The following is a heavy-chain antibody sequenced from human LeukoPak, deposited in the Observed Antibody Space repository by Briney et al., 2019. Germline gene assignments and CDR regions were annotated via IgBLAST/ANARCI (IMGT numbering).Heavy chain of an antibody. CDR2: ISYDGSNK. Sequence: PGGSLRLSCAASGFTFSSYGMHWVRQAPGKGLEWVAVISYDGSNKYYADSVKGRFTISRDNSKNSLYLRMSNLRTEDTATYYCARATCTGRSCYYAWGRGTLVTVSA. V-gene: IGHV3-30*03. D-gene: IGHD2-15*01. J-gene: IGHJ5*02. CDR1: GFTFSSYG. CDR3: ARATCTGRSCYYA.